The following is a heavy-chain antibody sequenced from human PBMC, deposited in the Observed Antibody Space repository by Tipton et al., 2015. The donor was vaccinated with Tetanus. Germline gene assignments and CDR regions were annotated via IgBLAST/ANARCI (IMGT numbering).Heavy chain of an antibody. D-gene: IGHD2-15*01. CDR2: SWYDGTDT. J-gene: IGHJ4*02. V-gene: IGHV3-33*01. Sequence: SLRLSCAASGFIFSSYGIHWVRQAPGKGLEWVAVSWYDGTDTYYADSVKGRFTLSRDNSKNTLYLQMNSLRVKDTAVYYCAREADCSGGSCFSGDFDNWGQGTQVTVSS. CDR1: GFIFSSYG. CDR3: AREADCSGGSCFSGDFDN.